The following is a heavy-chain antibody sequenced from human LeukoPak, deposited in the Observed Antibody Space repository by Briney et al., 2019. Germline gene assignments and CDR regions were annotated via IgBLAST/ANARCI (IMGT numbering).Heavy chain of an antibody. CDR3: ARGNRVAVAGPKRGDWYFDL. Sequence: SETLSLTCAVYGGSFSGYYWSWIRQPPGKGLEWIGEINHSGSTNYNPSLKSRVTISADTSKNQFSLKLSSVTAADTAVYYCARGNRVAVAGPKRGDWYFDLWGRGTLVTVSS. CDR1: GGSFSGYY. V-gene: IGHV4-34*01. J-gene: IGHJ2*01. CDR2: INHSGST. D-gene: IGHD6-19*01.